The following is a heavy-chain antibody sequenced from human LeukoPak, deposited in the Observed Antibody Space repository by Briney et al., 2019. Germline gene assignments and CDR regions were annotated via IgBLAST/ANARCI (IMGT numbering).Heavy chain of an antibody. CDR1: GGSISSGGYF. D-gene: IGHD6-6*01. V-gene: IGHV4-31*03. J-gene: IGHJ4*02. CDR2: ISYSGST. CDR3: ASAPYSSSSVDY. Sequence: SETLSLTCTVSGGSISSGGYFWSWIRQHPGKGLEWIGYISYSGSTYYNPSLKSRVTISVDTSKNQFSLKLSSVSAADTAVYYCASAPYSSSSVDYWGQGTLVTVSS.